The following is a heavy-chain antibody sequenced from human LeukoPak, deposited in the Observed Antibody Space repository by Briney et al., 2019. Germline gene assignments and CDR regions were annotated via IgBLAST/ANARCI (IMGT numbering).Heavy chain of an antibody. CDR3: ARGQTKDYFDTSGYY. Sequence: PSETLSLTCALYGGPFSGYYWTWIRQPPGKGLEWIGEIDHSGSNNYNPSLKSRVTISGDTSKNHFSLRLSSLTAADSAVYYCARGQTKDYFDTSGYYWSQGTLVTVSS. J-gene: IGHJ4*02. D-gene: IGHD3-22*01. V-gene: IGHV4-34*01. CDR2: IDHSGSN. CDR1: GGPFSGYY.